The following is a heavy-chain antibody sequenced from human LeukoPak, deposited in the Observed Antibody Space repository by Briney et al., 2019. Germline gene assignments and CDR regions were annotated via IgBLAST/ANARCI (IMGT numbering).Heavy chain of an antibody. V-gene: IGHV4-34*01. CDR1: GGSFSGYY. J-gene: IGHJ4*02. CDR3: ARPSDGFFFDY. CDR2: INHSGST. D-gene: IGHD2-2*03. Sequence: SETLSLTCAVYGGSFSGYYWSWIRQSPGKGLEWIGEINHSGSTNCNPSLKSRITISVDTSKNQFSLNLSSVTAADTAVYYCARPSDGFFFDYSGQGTLVTVSS.